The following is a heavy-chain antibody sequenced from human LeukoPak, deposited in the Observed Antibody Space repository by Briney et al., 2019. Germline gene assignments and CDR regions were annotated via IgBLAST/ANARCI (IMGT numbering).Heavy chain of an antibody. CDR3: ARDKSGSGRLRPYFDY. J-gene: IGHJ4*02. Sequence: GGSLRLSCAASGFTFSSYGMHWVRQAPGMGLEWVAIIWYDGNNKYYADSVKGRFTISRDNSKNTLYLQMNSLGGEDTAVYYCARDKSGSGRLRPYFDYWGQGTLVTVSS. CDR1: GFTFSSYG. D-gene: IGHD3-10*01. V-gene: IGHV3-33*01. CDR2: IWYDGNNK.